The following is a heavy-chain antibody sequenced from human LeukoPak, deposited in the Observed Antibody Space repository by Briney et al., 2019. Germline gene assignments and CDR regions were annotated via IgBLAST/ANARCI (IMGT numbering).Heavy chain of an antibody. D-gene: IGHD1-26*01. CDR3: ARDKWELQSTLLDY. V-gene: IGHV3-33*01. J-gene: IGHJ4*02. CDR1: GFTVSSYG. Sequence: PGESLRLSCAASGFTVSSYGMHWVRQPPGKGLEWVADIRYYGRKKYYPHSPKGRFTLSTDDPKNTLYLQMNSLRGEDTAVYYCARDKWELQSTLLDYWGQGTLVTVSS. CDR2: IRYYGRKK.